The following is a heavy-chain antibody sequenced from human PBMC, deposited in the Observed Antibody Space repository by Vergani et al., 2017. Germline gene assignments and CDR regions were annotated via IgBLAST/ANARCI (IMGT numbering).Heavy chain of an antibody. Sequence: QVQLVESGGGVVQPGRSLRLSCAASGFTFSSYGMHWVRQAPGKGLEWVAVIWYDGSNKYYADSVKGRFTISRDDSKNTLYLQMNSLRAEDTAVYYCAKPYYGSGSERPPYFDYWGQGTLVTVSS. V-gene: IGHV3-33*06. J-gene: IGHJ4*02. CDR2: IWYDGSNK. CDR1: GFTFSSYG. D-gene: IGHD3-10*01. CDR3: AKPYYGSGSERPPYFDY.